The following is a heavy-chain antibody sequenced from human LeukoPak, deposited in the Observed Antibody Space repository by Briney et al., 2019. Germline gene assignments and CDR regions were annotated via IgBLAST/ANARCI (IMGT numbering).Heavy chain of an antibody. V-gene: IGHV4-59*01. CDR2: IYYSGST. CDR1: GGSTSSYY. Sequence: SETLSLTCTVSGGSTSSYYWSWIRQPPGKGLEWIGYIYYSGSTNYNPSLKSRVTISVDTSKNQFSLKLSSVTAADTAVYYCARGVAVAGYYFDYWGQGTLVTVSS. D-gene: IGHD6-19*01. CDR3: ARGVAVAGYYFDY. J-gene: IGHJ4*02.